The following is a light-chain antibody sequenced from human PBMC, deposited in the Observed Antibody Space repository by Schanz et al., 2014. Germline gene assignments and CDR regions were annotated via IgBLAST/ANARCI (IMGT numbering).Light chain of an antibody. CDR1: SSDVGGYNY. CDR3: ISYAGSNNLV. CDR2: DVT. Sequence: QSVLTQPPSASGSPGQSVTISCTGTSSDVGGYNYVSWYQQHPGKAPKLIISDVTRRPSGVPDRFSGSKSDNTASLTVSGLQVEDEADYYCISYAGSNNLVFGGGTKLTVL. J-gene: IGLJ3*02. V-gene: IGLV2-8*01.